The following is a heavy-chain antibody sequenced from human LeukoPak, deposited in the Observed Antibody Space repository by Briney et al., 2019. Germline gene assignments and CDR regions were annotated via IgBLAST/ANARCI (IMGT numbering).Heavy chain of an antibody. V-gene: IGHV1-2*02. J-gene: IGHJ2*01. CDR3: AKVGAGFNWYFDL. CDR1: GYTFTDYY. CDR2: INPNSGGT. D-gene: IGHD1-26*01. Sequence: ASVKVSCKPSGYTFTDYYIHWVRQAPGQGLEWMGWINPNSGGTNYAQNFQGRVTMTRDTTISTAYLELSRMTSDDTAVYYCAKVGAGFNWYFDLWGRGTLVTVSS.